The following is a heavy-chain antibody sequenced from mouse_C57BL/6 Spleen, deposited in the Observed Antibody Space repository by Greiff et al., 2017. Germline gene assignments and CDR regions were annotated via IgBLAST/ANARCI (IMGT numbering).Heavy chain of an antibody. CDR1: GYAFTSYW. V-gene: IGHV1-50*01. Sequence: QVQLQQPGAELVKPGASVKLSCKASGYAFTSYWMQWVKQRPGQGLEWIGEIGPSVSYTNYNQKFKGKATLTVDTSSSTAYMQLSSLTSEDSAVYYCARASYYGSSYGYFDVWGTGTTVTVSS. CDR2: IGPSVSYT. CDR3: ARASYYGSSYGYFDV. D-gene: IGHD1-1*01. J-gene: IGHJ1*03.